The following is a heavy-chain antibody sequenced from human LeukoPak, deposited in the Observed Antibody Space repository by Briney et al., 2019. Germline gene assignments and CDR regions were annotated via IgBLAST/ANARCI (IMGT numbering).Heavy chain of an antibody. J-gene: IGHJ6*03. CDR2: ISGSGGST. V-gene: IGHV3-23*01. D-gene: IGHD5-12*01. CDR1: GFTFSSYA. Sequence: GGSLRLSCAASGFTFSSYAMSWVRQAPGKGLEWVSAISGSGGSTYYADSVKGRFTISRDNSKNTLYLQMNSLRAEDTAVYYCAKGMGVGGYDWGYYYYYMDVWGKGTTVTVSS. CDR3: AKGMGVGGYDWGYYYYYMDV.